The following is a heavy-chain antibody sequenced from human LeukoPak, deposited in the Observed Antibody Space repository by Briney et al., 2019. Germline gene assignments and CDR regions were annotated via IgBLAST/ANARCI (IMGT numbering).Heavy chain of an antibody. V-gene: IGHV1-69*13. CDR3: AREVTTGLDAFDI. Sequence: RASVKVSCKASGGTFSSYAISWVRQAPGQGLEWMGGIIPIFGTANYAQKFQGRVTITADESTSTAYMELSSLRSEDTAVYYCAREVTTGLDAFDIWGQGTMVTVSS. J-gene: IGHJ3*02. CDR1: GGTFSSYA. D-gene: IGHD2-21*02. CDR2: IIPIFGTA.